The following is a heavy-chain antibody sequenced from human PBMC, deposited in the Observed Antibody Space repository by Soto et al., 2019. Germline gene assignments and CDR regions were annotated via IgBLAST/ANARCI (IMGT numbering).Heavy chain of an antibody. CDR3: ARAVATISRPNKYLTHFDY. J-gene: IGHJ4*02. Sequence: ASVKVSCKASGYTFTSYYMHWVRQAPGQGLEWMGIINPSGGSTSYAQKFQGRVTMTRDTSTSTVYMELSSLRSEDTAVYYCARAVATISRPNKYLTHFDYWGQGTLVTVSS. CDR1: GYTFTSYY. CDR2: INPSGGST. V-gene: IGHV1-46*03. D-gene: IGHD5-12*01.